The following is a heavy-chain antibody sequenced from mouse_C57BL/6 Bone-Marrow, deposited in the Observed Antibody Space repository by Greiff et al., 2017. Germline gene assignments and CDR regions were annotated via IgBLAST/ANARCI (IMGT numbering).Heavy chain of an antibody. CDR2: IRSKSNNYAT. CDR3: VRHRPLIYYGYDEGGGYAMDY. D-gene: IGHD2-2*01. J-gene: IGHJ4*01. Sequence: EVKLVESGGGLVQPKGSLKLSCAASGFSFNTYAMNWVRQAPGKGLEWVARIRSKSNNYATYYADSVKDRFTISRDDSESMLYLQMNNLKTEDTAMYYCVRHRPLIYYGYDEGGGYAMDYWGQGTSVTVSS. V-gene: IGHV10-1*01. CDR1: GFSFNTYA.